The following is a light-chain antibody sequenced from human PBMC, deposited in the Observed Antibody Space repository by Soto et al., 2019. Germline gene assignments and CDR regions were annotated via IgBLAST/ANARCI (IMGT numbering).Light chain of an antibody. CDR1: QGSSSY. Sequence: VIWMTQSPSLLSASTGDRVTISCRMSQGSSSYFAWYQQKPGKAPELLIFAASTLQTGVPSRFSVSVYVTDFTLTISCLHYGDFATYYCHQYYNFPRTFGQGTKVEIK. CDR2: AAS. CDR3: HQYYNFPRT. V-gene: IGKV1D-8*01. J-gene: IGKJ1*01.